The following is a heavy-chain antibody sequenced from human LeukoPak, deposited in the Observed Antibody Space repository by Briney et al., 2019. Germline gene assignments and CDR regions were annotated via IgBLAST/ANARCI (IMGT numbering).Heavy chain of an antibody. CDR2: INGDGSRS. V-gene: IGHV3-74*01. CDR3: ARTSPTSHFDF. J-gene: IGHJ4*02. D-gene: IGHD3-16*01. CDR1: GFTFDDYG. Sequence: GGSLRLSCAASGFTFDDYGMSWVRQAPGKGLVWVSRINGDGSRSNYADSVKGRFTISRDNARNTLYLQMNSLRAEGTALYYCARTSPTSHFDFWGQGTLVTVSS.